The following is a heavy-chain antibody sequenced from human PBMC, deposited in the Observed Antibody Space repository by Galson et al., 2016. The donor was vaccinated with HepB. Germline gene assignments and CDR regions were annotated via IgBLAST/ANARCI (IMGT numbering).Heavy chain of an antibody. V-gene: IGHV3-48*01. CDR1: GLTFDSYS. D-gene: IGHD2-2*01. CDR2: ISGSGATI. CDR3: ARGWGSSARYLYFQY. J-gene: IGHJ1*01. Sequence: SLRLSCAASGLTFDSYSMDWVRQAPGKGLEWVSYISGSGATIHFADSVRGRFTVSRDNAKNLVYLQMDSLRAEDTAVYYCARGWGSSARYLYFQYWGQGTPVSVSS.